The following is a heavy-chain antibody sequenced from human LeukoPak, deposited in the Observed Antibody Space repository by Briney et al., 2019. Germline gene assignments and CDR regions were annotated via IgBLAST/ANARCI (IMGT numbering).Heavy chain of an antibody. CDR2: MYSSGST. J-gene: IGHJ4*02. D-gene: IGHD3-10*01. Sequence: SETLSLTCTVSGGSISRYYRSWIRQPPGKGLEWIGYMYSSGSTNYNPSLRSRVTISVDTSKNQFSLKLSSVTAADAAVYYCARYLVRGAPRPTFDYWGQGTLVTVSS. CDR3: ARYLVRGAPRPTFDY. V-gene: IGHV4-4*08. CDR1: GGSISRYY.